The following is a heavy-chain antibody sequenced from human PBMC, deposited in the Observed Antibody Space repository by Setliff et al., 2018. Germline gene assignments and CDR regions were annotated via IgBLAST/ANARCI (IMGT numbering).Heavy chain of an antibody. D-gene: IGHD3-16*01. CDR1: GFTFSTAW. Sequence: PGGSLRLSCAASGFTFSTAWMNWVRQAPGKGLEWVGRIKGKNDGLATDYAASVKGRFTISRDDSKNTLYLQMNSLKTEDTAVYYCTTDPSPTFGGVIGAAFDFWGQGTMVTVSS. V-gene: IGHV3-15*07. CDR3: TTDPSPTFGGVIGAAFDF. J-gene: IGHJ3*01. CDR2: IKGKNDGLAT.